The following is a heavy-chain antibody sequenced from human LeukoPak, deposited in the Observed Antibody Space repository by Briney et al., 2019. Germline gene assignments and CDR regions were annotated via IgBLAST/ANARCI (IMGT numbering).Heavy chain of an antibody. CDR2: IYTSGST. J-gene: IGHJ3*02. Sequence: KPSETLSLTCTVSGGSISSYYWSWIRQPAGKGLEWIGRIYTSGSTNYNPSLKSRVTMSVDTSKNQFSLKLSSVTAADTAVYYCARVGYSGYDLGLWAFDIWGQGTMVTVSS. V-gene: IGHV4-4*07. CDR3: ARVGYSGYDLGLWAFDI. D-gene: IGHD5-12*01. CDR1: GGSISSYY.